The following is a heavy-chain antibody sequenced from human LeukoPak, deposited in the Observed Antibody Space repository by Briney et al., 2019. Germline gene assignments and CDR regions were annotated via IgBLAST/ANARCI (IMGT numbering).Heavy chain of an antibody. CDR3: AAAPRRIAVAGTGYY. CDR2: MNPNSGNT. D-gene: IGHD6-19*01. CDR1: GYTFTSYD. Sequence: GASVTVSCKASGYTFTSYDINWVRQATGQGLEWMGWMNPNSGNTGYAQKFQGRVTMTRNTSISTAYMELSSLRSEDTAVYYCAAAPRRIAVAGTGYYWGQGTLVTVSS. J-gene: IGHJ4*02. V-gene: IGHV1-8*01.